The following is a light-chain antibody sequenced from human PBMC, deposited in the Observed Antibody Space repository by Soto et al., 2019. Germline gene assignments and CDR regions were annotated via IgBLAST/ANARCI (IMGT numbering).Light chain of an antibody. J-gene: IGKJ3*01. CDR1: QSVGRN. CDR3: QEYSKWPLFT. Sequence: EIVVTQSPGILSVSPGDRATLSCRASQSVGRNVAWYQQKPGQAPTLLIYAASTRATGLPARFSGSGSGTDFTLTISSLQSEDFAVYYFQEYSKWPLFTFGPGTRVDIK. V-gene: IGKV3-15*01. CDR2: AAS.